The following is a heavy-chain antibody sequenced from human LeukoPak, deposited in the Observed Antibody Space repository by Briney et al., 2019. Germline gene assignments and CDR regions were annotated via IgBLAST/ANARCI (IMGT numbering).Heavy chain of an antibody. CDR1: GFTFSSHW. CDR2: INNDGRVT. V-gene: IGHV3-74*01. J-gene: IGHJ4*02. D-gene: IGHD3-16*01. Sequence: GGSLRLSCAASGFTFSSHWMHWVRQAPGKGLVWVSFINNDGRVTRYADSVKGRFTISRDNAKNTVYLQMNSLRAEDTAMYYCARGGQGAVYYWGPGTLVTVS. CDR3: ARGGQGAVYY.